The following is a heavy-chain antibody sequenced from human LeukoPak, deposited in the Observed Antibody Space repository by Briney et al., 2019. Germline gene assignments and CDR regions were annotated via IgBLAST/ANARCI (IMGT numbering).Heavy chain of an antibody. V-gene: IGHV4-34*01. CDR1: GGSFSGYY. J-gene: IGHJ6*03. CDR3: ARGSMVRGRNYYYYYMDV. CDR2: INHSGST. Sequence: PSETLSLTCAVYGGSFSGYYWSWIRQPPGKGLEWIGEINHSGSTNYNPSLKSRVTISVDTSKNQFSLKLSSVTATDTAVYYCARGSMVRGRNYYYYYMDVWGKGTTVTVSS. D-gene: IGHD3-10*01.